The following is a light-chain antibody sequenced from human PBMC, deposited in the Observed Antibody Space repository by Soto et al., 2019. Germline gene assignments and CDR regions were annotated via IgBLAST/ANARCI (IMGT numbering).Light chain of an antibody. CDR1: QSVSSSY. V-gene: IGKV3-20*01. CDR2: GAS. J-gene: IGKJ2*01. Sequence: EIVLTQSPGTLSLSPGERATLSCRASQSVSSSYLAWYQQKPGQAPRLLIYGASSRATGIPDRFSGSGSGTDFTITISRLEPEDVAVYYCQQFGSSPPYTFGQGTKLEIK. CDR3: QQFGSSPPYT.